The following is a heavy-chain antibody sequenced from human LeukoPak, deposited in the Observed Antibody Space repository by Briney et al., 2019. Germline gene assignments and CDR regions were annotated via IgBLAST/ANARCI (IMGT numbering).Heavy chain of an antibody. CDR2: IYHSGST. V-gene: IGHV4-38-2*02. D-gene: IGHD3-9*01. Sequence: SETLSLTCTVSGYSLSSGYYWGCMRLPPGKGLEWVGSIYHSGSTYYNTSLKGRVTIAVPTYKNHFSLKPACVTAAHTAVYYCARDRDYDILTGYPYFDYWGQGNLVTVSS. CDR3: ARDRDYDILTGYPYFDY. CDR1: GYSLSSGYY. J-gene: IGHJ4*02.